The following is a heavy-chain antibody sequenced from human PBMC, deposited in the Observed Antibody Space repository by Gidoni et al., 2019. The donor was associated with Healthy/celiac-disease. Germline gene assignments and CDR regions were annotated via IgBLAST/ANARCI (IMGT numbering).Heavy chain of an antibody. CDR1: GFTFGSYA. Sequence: QVQLVESGGGVVQPGRSLRLSCAASGFTFGSYAMHWVRQAPGKGLEWVAVISYDGSNKYYADSVKGRFTISRDNSKNTLYLQMNSLRAEDTAVYYCARDVSSSWFNLGTYYYGMDVWGQGTTVTVSS. J-gene: IGHJ6*02. CDR2: ISYDGSNK. CDR3: ARDVSSSWFNLGTYYYGMDV. D-gene: IGHD6-13*01. V-gene: IGHV3-30*04.